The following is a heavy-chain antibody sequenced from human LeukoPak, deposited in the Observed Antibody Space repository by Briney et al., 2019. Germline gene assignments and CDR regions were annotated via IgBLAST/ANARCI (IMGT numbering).Heavy chain of an antibody. CDR2: ISWNSDSI. V-gene: IGHV3-9*01. CDR1: GFTFADYA. CDR3: ARDLLALARPAEYFQH. D-gene: IGHD6-6*01. Sequence: PGGSLRLSCAASGFTFADYAMHWVRQAPGKGLEWVSGISWNSDSIGYADSVKGRFTISRDNAKNSLYLQMNSLRAEDTAVCYCARDLLALARPAEYFQHWGQGTLVTVSS. J-gene: IGHJ1*01.